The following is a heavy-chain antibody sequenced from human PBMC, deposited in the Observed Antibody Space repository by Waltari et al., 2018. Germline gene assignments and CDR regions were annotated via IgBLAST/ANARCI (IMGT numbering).Heavy chain of an antibody. CDR3: TRGVRLEAAWVSYNWFDT. V-gene: IGHV3-21*01. D-gene: IGHD3-16*01. Sequence: QLVDSGGGLVKPGGSLRLSCSASGFIFSSYSMHWFRQAPGKGLEWVSSFSNSGSFVYYGDSVKGRFTISRDNAKNSLSLQMNNLRVEDTAVYYCTRGVRLEAAWVSYNWFDTWGQGTLVTVSS. J-gene: IGHJ5*02. CDR1: GFIFSSYS. CDR2: FSNSGSFV.